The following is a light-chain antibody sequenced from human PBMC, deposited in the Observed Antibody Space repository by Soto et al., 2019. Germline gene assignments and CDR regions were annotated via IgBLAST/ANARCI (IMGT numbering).Light chain of an antibody. CDR1: QSPVYSDGSTY. CDR3: QQYTGPPTT. V-gene: IGKV2-30*01. CDR2: KVS. Sequence: DVVMTQSPLSLPVTLGQPASISCRSSQSPVYSDGSTYLNWFQQRSGQSPRRLIYKVSNRDSGVPDRFSGSGSGTDFTLTITRLEPEDSAVYFCQQYTGPPTTFGQGTRLEIK. J-gene: IGKJ5*01.